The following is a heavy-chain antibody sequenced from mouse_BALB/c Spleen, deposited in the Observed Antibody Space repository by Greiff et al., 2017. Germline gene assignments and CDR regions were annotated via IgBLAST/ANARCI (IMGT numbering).Heavy chain of an antibody. CDR2: IWAGGST. CDR3: ARDSLLRLRWSFAY. V-gene: IGHV2-9*02. Sequence: VNLVESGPGLVAPSQSLSITCTVSGFSLTSYGVHWVRQPPGKGLEWLGVIWAGGSTNYNSALMSRLSISKDNSKSQVFLKMNSLQTDDTAMYYCARDSLLRLRWSFAYWGQGTLVTVSA. J-gene: IGHJ3*01. CDR1: GFSLTSYG. D-gene: IGHD1-2*01.